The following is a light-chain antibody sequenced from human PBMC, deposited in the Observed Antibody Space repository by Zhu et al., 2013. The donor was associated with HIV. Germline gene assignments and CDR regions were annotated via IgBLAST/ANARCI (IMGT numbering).Light chain of an antibody. Sequence: DIVLTQSPGILSLSPGDRATLSCRASQNIRSSTFLAWYQQKRGQAPRLLIYGASSRATGIPDRFSGSVSGTDFTLSISRLAPEDFAVYYCQQYDSSPTWTFGQGTEVELK. CDR2: GAS. CDR3: QQYDSSPTWT. CDR1: QNIRSSTF. V-gene: IGKV3-20*01. J-gene: IGKJ1*01.